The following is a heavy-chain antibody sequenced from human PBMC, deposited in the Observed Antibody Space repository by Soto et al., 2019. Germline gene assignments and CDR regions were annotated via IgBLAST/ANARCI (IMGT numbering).Heavy chain of an antibody. CDR1: GGSFSGYY. CDR2: INHSGST. V-gene: IGHV4-34*01. CDR3: AREETPPRRGRVAVAGMRRFNWFDP. D-gene: IGHD6-19*01. J-gene: IGHJ5*02. Sequence: SETLSLTCAVYGGSFSGYYWSWIRQPPGKGLEWIGEINHSGSTNYNPSLKSRVTISVDTSKNQFSLKLSSVTAADTAVYYCAREETPPRRGRVAVAGMRRFNWFDPWGQGTLVTVSS.